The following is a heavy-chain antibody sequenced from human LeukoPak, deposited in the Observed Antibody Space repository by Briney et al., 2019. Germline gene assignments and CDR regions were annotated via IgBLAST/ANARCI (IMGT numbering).Heavy chain of an antibody. CDR1: GFTFSSYG. CDR2: ISYDGSNK. CDR3: ANEGGAFDI. J-gene: IGHJ3*02. D-gene: IGHD3-16*01. V-gene: IGHV3-30*18. Sequence: GGSLRLSCAASGFTFSSYGMHWVRQAPGKGLEWVAVISYDGSNKYYADSVKGRFTISRDNSKNTLYLQMNSLRAEDTAVYYCANEGGAFDIWGQGTMVTVSS.